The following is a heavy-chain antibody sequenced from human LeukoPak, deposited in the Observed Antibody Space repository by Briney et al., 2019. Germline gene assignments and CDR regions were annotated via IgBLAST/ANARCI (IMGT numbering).Heavy chain of an antibody. CDR2: IYYSGST. J-gene: IGHJ3*02. D-gene: IGHD6-19*01. V-gene: IGHV4-59*01. Sequence: SETLSLTCTVSGGSISSYYWSWIRQPPGKGLEWIGYIYYSGSTNYNPSLKSRVTISVDTSKNQFSLKLSSVTAADTAVYYCSLAGTDLGDAFDIWGQGTMVTVSS. CDR1: GGSISSYY. CDR3: SLAGTDLGDAFDI.